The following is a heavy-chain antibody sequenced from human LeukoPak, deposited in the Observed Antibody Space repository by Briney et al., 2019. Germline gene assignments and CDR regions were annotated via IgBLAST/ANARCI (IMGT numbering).Heavy chain of an antibody. J-gene: IGHJ6*03. D-gene: IGHD7-27*01. V-gene: IGHV1-2*06. CDR2: INPNSGGT. CDR3: ARGSGDPDAYYYYYYMGV. Sequence: ASVKVSCKASGYTFTGYYMHWVRQAPGQGLEWMGRINPNSGGTNYAQKFQGRVTMTRDKSISTAYMELSRLRSDDTAVYYCARGSGDPDAYYYYYYMGVWGKGTTVTVSS. CDR1: GYTFTGYY.